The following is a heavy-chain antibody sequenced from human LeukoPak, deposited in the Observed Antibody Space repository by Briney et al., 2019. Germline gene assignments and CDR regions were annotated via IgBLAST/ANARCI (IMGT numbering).Heavy chain of an antibody. CDR2: INPNSGGT. J-gene: IGHJ6*03. Sequence: ASVKVSCKASGYTFTGYYMHWVRQAPGQGLEWMGWINPNSGGTNYAQKFQGRVTMTRDTSISTAYMELSRLRSDDTAVYYCARDPGGVVISHYYMDVWGKGTTVTVSS. D-gene: IGHD3-3*01. CDR3: ARDPGGVVISHYYMDV. V-gene: IGHV1-2*02. CDR1: GYTFTGYY.